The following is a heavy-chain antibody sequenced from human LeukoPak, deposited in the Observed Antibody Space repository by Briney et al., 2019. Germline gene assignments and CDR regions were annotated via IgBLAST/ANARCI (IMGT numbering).Heavy chain of an antibody. J-gene: IGHJ4*02. Sequence: ASVKVSCKASGYTFTSYDINWVRQATGQGLEWMGWMNPNSGNTGYAQKFKGRVTMTRNTSISTAYMELSSLRSEDTAVYYCARARYGDYRFDYWGQGTLVTVSS. CDR1: GYTFTSYD. V-gene: IGHV1-8*01. D-gene: IGHD4-17*01. CDR2: MNPNSGNT. CDR3: ARARYGDYRFDY.